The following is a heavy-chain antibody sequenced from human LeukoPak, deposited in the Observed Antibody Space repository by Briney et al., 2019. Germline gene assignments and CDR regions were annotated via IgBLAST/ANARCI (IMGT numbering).Heavy chain of an antibody. CDR3: AKSRIVDHRGYFDY. Sequence: PGGSLTLSCAASGFTFSSYTMSWVRQAPGKGLEWVSTIGTTDDTYYADSVKGRFTISRDNYKDTLYLQMHSLGAEDTAIYYCAKSRIVDHRGYFDYWGQGTLVTVSS. CDR2: IGTTDDT. CDR1: GFTFSSYT. V-gene: IGHV3-23*01. J-gene: IGHJ4*02. D-gene: IGHD2-15*01.